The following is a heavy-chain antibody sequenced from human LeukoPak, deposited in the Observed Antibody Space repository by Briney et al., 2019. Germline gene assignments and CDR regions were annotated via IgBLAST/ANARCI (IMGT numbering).Heavy chain of an antibody. CDR1: GGSFSGYY. CDR2: IYYSGNT. D-gene: IGHD3-3*01. J-gene: IGHJ3*02. V-gene: IGHV4-59*01. Sequence: SETLSLTCAVYGGSFSGYYWSWIRQPPGKGLEWIGYIYYSGNTNYNPSLKSRVTISVDTSKNQFSLKLSSVTAADTAVYYCAKDRFESIWGQGTMVIVSS. CDR3: AKDRFESI.